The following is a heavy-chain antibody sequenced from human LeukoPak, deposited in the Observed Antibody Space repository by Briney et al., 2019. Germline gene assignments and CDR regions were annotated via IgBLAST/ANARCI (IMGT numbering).Heavy chain of an antibody. V-gene: IGHV3-23*01. CDR2: ISSSGGNT. CDR3: ARGRPHGNDY. CDR1: GFTFSSSA. Sequence: PGGSLRLSCAASGFTFSSSAMSWVRQAPGKGLEWVSAISSSGGNTYYADSVKGRFSISRDNAKNTLYLQMNSLRVEDTAVYYCARGRPHGNDYWGQGTLVTVSS. D-gene: IGHD4-23*01. J-gene: IGHJ4*02.